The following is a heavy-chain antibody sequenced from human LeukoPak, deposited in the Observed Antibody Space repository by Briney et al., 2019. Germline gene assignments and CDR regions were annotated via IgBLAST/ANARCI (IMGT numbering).Heavy chain of an antibody. Sequence: GGSLRLSCAASGFTFSSYSMNWVRQAPGKGLEWVSSISSSSSYIYYADSVKGRFTISRDNAKNSLYLQMNSLRAEDTAVYYCAKTMLGFLYYFDYWGQGTLVTVSS. CDR2: ISSSSSYI. CDR3: AKTMLGFLYYFDY. CDR1: GFTFSSYS. D-gene: IGHD7-27*01. V-gene: IGHV3-21*01. J-gene: IGHJ4*02.